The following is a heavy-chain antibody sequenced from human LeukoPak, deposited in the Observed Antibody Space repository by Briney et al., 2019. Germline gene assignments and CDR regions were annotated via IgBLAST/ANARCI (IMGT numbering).Heavy chain of an antibody. CDR2: ISYDGSNK. CDR1: GFTFSSYG. CDR3: AKPAGITMVRSPIFDY. D-gene: IGHD3-10*01. Sequence: GGSLRLSCAASGFTFSSYGMHWVRQAPGKGLEWVAVISYDGSNKYYADSVKGRFTISRDNSKNTLYLQMNSLEAEDTAEYYCAKPAGITMVRSPIFDYWGQGTLVKVSS. V-gene: IGHV3-30*18. J-gene: IGHJ4*02.